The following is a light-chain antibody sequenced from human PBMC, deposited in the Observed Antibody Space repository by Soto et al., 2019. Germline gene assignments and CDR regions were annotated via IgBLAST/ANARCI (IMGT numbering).Light chain of an antibody. CDR1: TGAVTSGLY. CDR2: TTT. CDR3: MPCYSSGWV. V-gene: IGLV7-43*01. Sequence: QAVVTQEPSLTVSPGETVTLTCASSTGAVTSGLYPNWIQQKPGQPPRTLIYTTTNRQSWTPARFSGSLLGGKAALTLSGVQPEDEAEYYCMPCYSSGWVFGGGTKLTVL. J-gene: IGLJ3*02.